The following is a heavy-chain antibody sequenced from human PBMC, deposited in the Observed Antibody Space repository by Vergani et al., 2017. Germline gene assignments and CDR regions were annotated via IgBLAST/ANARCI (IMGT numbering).Heavy chain of an antibody. CDR1: GYTFTSYG. D-gene: IGHD3-22*01. V-gene: IGHV1-18*01. CDR3: GXDINYYDSSAGGAN. CDR2: ISAYNGNT. Sequence: QVQLVQSGAEVKKPGASVKVSCKASGYTFTSYGISWVRQAPGQGLEWMGWISAYNGNTNYAQKLQGRVTMTTDTSTSTAYMELRSLRSDDTAVYYCGXDINYYDSSAGGANWGQGTLVTVSS. J-gene: IGHJ4*02.